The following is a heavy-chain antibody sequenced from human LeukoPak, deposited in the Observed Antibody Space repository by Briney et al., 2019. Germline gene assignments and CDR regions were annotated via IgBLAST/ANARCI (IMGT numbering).Heavy chain of an antibody. D-gene: IGHD6-19*01. Sequence: PGRSPRLSCAASGFTFSSCAMSWARHAPGKGLEWVSGISGGGGGTNYADSVKGRFTISRDNPKNTLYLEMNHLRVEDTAIYYCAKDRWELWLGVSYYDYGMDVWGKGTTVTVSS. CDR3: AKDRWELWLGVSYYDYGMDV. V-gene: IGHV3-23*01. J-gene: IGHJ6*04. CDR2: ISGGGGGT. CDR1: GFTFSSCA.